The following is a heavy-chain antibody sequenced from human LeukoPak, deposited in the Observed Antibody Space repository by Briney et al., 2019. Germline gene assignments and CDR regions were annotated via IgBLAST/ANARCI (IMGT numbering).Heavy chain of an antibody. Sequence: GGSLRLSCAVSGFTFSSYSMTWVRQAPGKGLEWVSSISSSSGYKYYADSVKGRFTISRDNAKNSLYLQMNSLRAEDTAVYYCGRAMDVWGQGTTVTVSS. CDR3: GRAMDV. CDR2: ISSSSGYK. V-gene: IGHV3-21*01. CDR1: GFTFSSYS. J-gene: IGHJ6*02.